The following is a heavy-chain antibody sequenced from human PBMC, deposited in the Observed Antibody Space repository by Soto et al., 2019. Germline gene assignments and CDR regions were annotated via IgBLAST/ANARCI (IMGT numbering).Heavy chain of an antibody. CDR3: ARSDFAVAGSRSPYYYYGIDV. CDR1: GFTFSSYA. V-gene: IGHV3-30-3*01. J-gene: IGHJ6*02. CDR2: ISYDGSNK. D-gene: IGHD6-19*01. Sequence: GGSLRLSCAASGFTFSSYAMHWVRQAPGKGLEWVAVISYDGSNKYYADSVKGRFTISRDNSKNTLYLQMNSLRAEDTAVYYCARSDFAVAGSRSPYYYYGIDVWGQGNTVTVSS.